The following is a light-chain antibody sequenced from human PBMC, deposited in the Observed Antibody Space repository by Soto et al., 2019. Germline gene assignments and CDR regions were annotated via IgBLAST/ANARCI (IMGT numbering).Light chain of an antibody. CDR2: DVS. V-gene: IGLV2-14*01. CDR1: SSDVGGYNY. J-gene: IGLJ2*01. CDR3: SSYTSSSTLV. Sequence: QSALTQPASVSGSPGQSITISCTGTSSDVGGYNYVSWYQQHPVKAPKLMIYDVSNRPSGVSNRFSGSKSGNTASLTISGLQAEDEADYYCSSYTSSSTLVLGGGTKLTVL.